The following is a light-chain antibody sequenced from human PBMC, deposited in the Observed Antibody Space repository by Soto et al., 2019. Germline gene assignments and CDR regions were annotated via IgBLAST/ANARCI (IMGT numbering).Light chain of an antibody. CDR1: RGIGGR. V-gene: IGKV1-12*01. CDR3: LQVSSFPLT. J-gene: IGKJ4*02. Sequence: MTKSPSWLRVYVADRVTITERASRGIGGRLAWFQQKPGKAPQFLIQAASNLQSGVPSRFSGSGSGTEFILSIDSLQPEDIATYYCLQVSSFPLTFGEGTRVEIK. CDR2: AAS.